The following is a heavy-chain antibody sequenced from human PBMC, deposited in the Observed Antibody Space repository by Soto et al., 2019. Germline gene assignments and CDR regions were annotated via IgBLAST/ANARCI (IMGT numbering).Heavy chain of an antibody. V-gene: IGHV1-2*04. CDR3: ARGGRDADWYVSYFDY. CDR1: GYTFIGYY. D-gene: IGHD3-9*01. CDR2: INPNSGGT. J-gene: IGHJ4*02. Sequence: ASVKVSCKASGYTFIGYYMHWVRQAPGQGLEWMGWINPNSGGTNYAQNFQGWVTMTRDTSISTAYMELSRLRSDDTAVYYCARGGRDADWYVSYFDYWGQGTLVTVSS.